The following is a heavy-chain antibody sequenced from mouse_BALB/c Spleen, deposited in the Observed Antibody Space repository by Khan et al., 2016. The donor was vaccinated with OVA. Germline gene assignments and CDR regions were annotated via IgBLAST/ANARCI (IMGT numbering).Heavy chain of an antibody. CDR1: GYTFTNYW. CDR2: IFPGTGTT. J-gene: IGHJ3*01. D-gene: IGHD2-1*01. V-gene: IGHV1S132*01. Sequence: QVQLKQSGAELAKPGASVKLSCRTSGYTFTNYWIQWVKQRPGQGLGWIGEIFPGTGTTYYNENFKGKATLTIATSSSTVYMLLSSLTSEDSAVYFCARGYFGNYDFAYWGQGTLVTVSA. CDR3: ARGYFGNYDFAY.